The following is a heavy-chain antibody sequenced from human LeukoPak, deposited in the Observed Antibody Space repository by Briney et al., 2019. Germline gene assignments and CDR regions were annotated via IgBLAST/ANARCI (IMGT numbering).Heavy chain of an antibody. CDR2: IIPIFGTA. V-gene: IGHV1-69*05. J-gene: IGHJ5*02. CDR3: ARDVGSSSWYRFDP. CDR1: GGTFSSYA. D-gene: IGHD6-13*01. Sequence: SVKVSCKASGGTFSSYAIGWVRQAPGQGLEWMGGIIPIFGTANYAQKFQGRVTITTDESTSTAYMELSSLRSEDTAVYYCARDVGSSSWYRFDPWGQGTLVTVSS.